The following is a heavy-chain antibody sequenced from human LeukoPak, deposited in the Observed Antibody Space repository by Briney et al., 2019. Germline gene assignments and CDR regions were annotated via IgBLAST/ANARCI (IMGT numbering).Heavy chain of an antibody. CDR2: INPSGGST. J-gene: IGHJ6*02. Sequence: ASVKVSCKASGYTFTSYDMHWVRQAPGQGLEWMGIINPSGGSTSYAQKFQGRVTMTRDTSTSTVYMELSSLRSEDTAVYYCARFCSGGSCYRDAPDYYYYGMDVWGQGTTVTVSS. V-gene: IGHV1-46*01. CDR1: GYTFTSYD. CDR3: ARFCSGGSCYRDAPDYYYYGMDV. D-gene: IGHD2-15*01.